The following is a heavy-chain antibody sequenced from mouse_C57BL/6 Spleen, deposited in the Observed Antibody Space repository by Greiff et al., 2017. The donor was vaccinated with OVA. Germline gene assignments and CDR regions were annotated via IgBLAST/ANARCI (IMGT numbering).Heavy chain of an antibody. D-gene: IGHD2-2*01. CDR3: ARRRYYGYDEGDAMDY. CDR2: IWSGGST. J-gene: IGHJ4*01. CDR1: GFSLTSYG. V-gene: IGHV2-2*01. Sequence: QVQLKQSGPGLVQPSQSLSITCTVSGFSLTSYGVHWVRQSPGKGLEWLGVIWSGGSTDYNAAFISRLSISKDNSKSQVFFKMNSLQADDTAIYYCARRRYYGYDEGDAMDYWGQGTSVTVSS.